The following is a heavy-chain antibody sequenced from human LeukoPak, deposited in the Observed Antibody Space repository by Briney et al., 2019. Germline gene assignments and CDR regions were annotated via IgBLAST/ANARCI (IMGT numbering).Heavy chain of an antibody. CDR1: GGSIDNYY. CDR2: IYSSGSA. J-gene: IGHJ4*02. D-gene: IGHD6-19*01. Sequence: SETQSLTCTVSGGSIDNYYWSWIRQPAGKGLEWIGRIYSSGSADYNPSLRSRVTMSVDTSKNQVSLKLSSMTAADTAVYFCARDPSYSSGYIDYWGQGTLVTVSS. V-gene: IGHV4-4*07. CDR3: ARDPSYSSGYIDY.